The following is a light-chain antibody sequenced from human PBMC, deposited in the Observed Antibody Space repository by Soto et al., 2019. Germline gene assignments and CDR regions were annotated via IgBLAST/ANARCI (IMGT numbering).Light chain of an antibody. J-gene: IGLJ3*02. CDR2: EVS. CDR1: SSDVGGYNY. CDR3: SSYTSSSTRV. Sequence: QSVLTQRASVSGSPGQSITISCTGTSSDVGGYNYVSWYQQHPGKAPKLMIYEVSNRPSGVSNRFSGSKSGNTASLTISGLQPEDEADYYCSSYTSSSTRVFGGGTKLTVL. V-gene: IGLV2-14*01.